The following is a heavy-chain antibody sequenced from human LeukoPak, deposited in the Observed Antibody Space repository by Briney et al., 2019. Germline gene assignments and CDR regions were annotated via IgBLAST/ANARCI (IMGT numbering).Heavy chain of an antibody. D-gene: IGHD2-15*01. CDR1: GASITSGTYY. J-gene: IGHJ4*02. CDR3: ARVGSGDTFHFDY. V-gene: IGHV4-31*03. CDR2: IYYTGTT. Sequence: PSETLSLTCTVSGASITSGTYYWSWIRQHPGKGLEWIGYIYYTGTTDYNPSLKSRVTISRDTSKNQFSLSLSSVTVEDTAVFYCARVGSGDTFHFDYWGQGSLVTVSS.